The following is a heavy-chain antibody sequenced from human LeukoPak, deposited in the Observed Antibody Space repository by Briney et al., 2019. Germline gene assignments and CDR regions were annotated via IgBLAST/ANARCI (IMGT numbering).Heavy chain of an antibody. J-gene: IGHJ6*03. CDR3: ASSPYCSGGSCYSAAQDYYYYYYMDV. Sequence: GGSLRLSCAASGFTFTTYSMNWVRQAPGKALEWVSSITSSSSYIYYADSVKGRFTISRDNAKNSLYLQMNSLRAEDTAVYYCASSPYCSGGSCYSAAQDYYYYYYMDVWGKGTTVTVSS. V-gene: IGHV3-21*01. CDR1: GFTFTTYS. D-gene: IGHD2-15*01. CDR2: ITSSSSYI.